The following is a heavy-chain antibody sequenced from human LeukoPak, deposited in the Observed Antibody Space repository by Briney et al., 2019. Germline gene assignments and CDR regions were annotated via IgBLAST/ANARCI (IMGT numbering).Heavy chain of an antibody. CDR3: TPAVCGGDCYYDY. V-gene: IGHV3-15*01. CDR2: IKSKTDGGTT. D-gene: IGHD2-21*02. Sequence: YPGGSLRLSCAASGFTFSNAWMSWVRQAPGKGLEWVGRIKSKTDGGTTDYAAPVKGRFTISRDDSKNTLYLQMNSLKTEETAVHYCTPAVCGGDCYYDYWGQGTLVTVSS. CDR1: GFTFSNAW. J-gene: IGHJ4*02.